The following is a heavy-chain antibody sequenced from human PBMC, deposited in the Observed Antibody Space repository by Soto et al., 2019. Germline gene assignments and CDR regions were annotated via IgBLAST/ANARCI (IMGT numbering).Heavy chain of an antibody. CDR2: INHSGST. J-gene: IGHJ4*02. CDR3: AIETVTRDLL. CDR1: GGSFSGYY. D-gene: IGHD4-17*01. Sequence: SETLSLTCAVYGGSFSGYYWSWIRQPPGKGLEWIGEINHSGSTNYNPSLKSRVTISVDTSKNQFSLKLSSVTAADTAVYYCAIETVTRDLLGGQGTLVTVSS. V-gene: IGHV4-34*01.